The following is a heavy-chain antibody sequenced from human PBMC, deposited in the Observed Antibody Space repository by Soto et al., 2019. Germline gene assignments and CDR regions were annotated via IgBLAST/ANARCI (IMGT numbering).Heavy chain of an antibody. V-gene: IGHV4-38-2*01. CDR1: GYSISNGYY. CDR2: IYHTGST. CDR3: ARRHSSNWYGLDY. D-gene: IGHD6-13*01. J-gene: IGHJ4*02. Sequence: SETLSLTCAVSGYSISNGYYWGWIRHPPGKGLEWIGSIYHTGSTYYNPSLKSRVTISVDTSKNQFSLKLSSVTAADTAVYYCARRHSSNWYGLDYWGQGTLVTVSS.